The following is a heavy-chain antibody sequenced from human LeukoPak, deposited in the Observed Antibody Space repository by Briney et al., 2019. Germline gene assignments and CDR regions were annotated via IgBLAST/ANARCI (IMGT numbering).Heavy chain of an antibody. CDR2: IFPDDSNT. J-gene: IGHJ4*02. Sequence: GESLKISCRFSGFDFTRDWIGWVRLMPGKGLEWMGIIFPDDSNTRYSPSFQGQVTLSADKSISTAYLQWSSLKASDTAIYYCARRDPTTVTAFDYWGQGTLVTVSS. D-gene: IGHD4-17*01. CDR1: GFDFTRDW. CDR3: ARRDPTTVTAFDY. V-gene: IGHV5-51*01.